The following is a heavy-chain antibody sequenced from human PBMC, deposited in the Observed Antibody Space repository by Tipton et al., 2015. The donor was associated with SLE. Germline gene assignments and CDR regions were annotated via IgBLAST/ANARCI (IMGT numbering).Heavy chain of an antibody. Sequence: TLSLTCAVYGGSFSGYYWSWIRQPPGKGLEWIGEIYHSGSTNYNPSLKSRVTISVDKSKNQFSLKLSSVTAADTAVYYCATTSGVLWFGELDGYYYGMDVWGQGTTVTVSS. CDR1: GGSFSGYY. J-gene: IGHJ6*02. CDR2: IYHSGST. D-gene: IGHD3-10*01. CDR3: ATTSGVLWFGELDGYYYGMDV. V-gene: IGHV4-34*01.